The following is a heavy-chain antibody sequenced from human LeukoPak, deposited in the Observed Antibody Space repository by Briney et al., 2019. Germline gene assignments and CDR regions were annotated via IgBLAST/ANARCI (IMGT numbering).Heavy chain of an antibody. D-gene: IGHD1-26*01. Sequence: GASVKVSCKASGGTFSSYAISWVRQAPGQGLEWMGGIIPIFGTANYAQKFQGRVTVTADKSTSTAYMELSSLRSEDTAVYYCARDPLVGATTTGGFDYWGQGTLVTVSS. CDR1: GGTFSSYA. CDR2: IIPIFGTA. V-gene: IGHV1-69*06. J-gene: IGHJ4*02. CDR3: ARDPLVGATTTGGFDY.